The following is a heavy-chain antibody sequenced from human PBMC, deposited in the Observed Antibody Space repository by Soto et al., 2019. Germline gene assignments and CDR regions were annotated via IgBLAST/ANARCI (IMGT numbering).Heavy chain of an antibody. Sequence: QVQLQESGPGLVKPSQTLSLTCTVSGGSISSGGYYWSWIRQHPGKGLEWIGYIYYSGSTNHNTSLKCRVNLSIDTSKNQFSLKLSYVTAADTAVYYCARATGYCSSTRCYGDDAFDIWGQGTMVTVSS. V-gene: IGHV4-31*03. D-gene: IGHD2-2*01. J-gene: IGHJ3*02. CDR1: GGSISSGGYY. CDR2: IYYSGST. CDR3: ARATGYCSSTRCYGDDAFDI.